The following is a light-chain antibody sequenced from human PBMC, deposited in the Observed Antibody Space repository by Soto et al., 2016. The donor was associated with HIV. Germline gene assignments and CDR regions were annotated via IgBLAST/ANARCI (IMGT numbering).Light chain of an antibody. J-gene: IGLJ3*02. CDR3: QVWDSRSDLGV. V-gene: IGLV3-21*03. CDR1: NIESNS. Sequence: SYELTQPPSVSEAPGKTASISCGGPNIESNSVHWYQQKPGQAPVLVVYDDNHRPSGIPERFSGSNSGNTATLTISRVEAGDEADYYCQVWDSRSDLGVFGGGTKPDCP. CDR2: DDN.